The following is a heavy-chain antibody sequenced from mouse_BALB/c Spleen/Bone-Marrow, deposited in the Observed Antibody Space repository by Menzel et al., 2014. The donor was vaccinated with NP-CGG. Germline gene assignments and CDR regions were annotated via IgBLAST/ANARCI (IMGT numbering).Heavy chain of an antibody. CDR2: IYPGDGDT. CDR3: ARWGITSYYFDY. D-gene: IGHD2-4*01. V-gene: IGHV1-82*01. CDR1: GYAFSSSW. Sequence: QVQLKQSGPELMKPGASVKISCKASGYAFSSSWMNWVKQRPGQGLGWIGRIYPGDGDTNYNGKFKGKATLTADKSSSTAYMQLSSLTSVDSAVYFCARWGITSYYFDYWGQGTTLTVSS. J-gene: IGHJ2*01.